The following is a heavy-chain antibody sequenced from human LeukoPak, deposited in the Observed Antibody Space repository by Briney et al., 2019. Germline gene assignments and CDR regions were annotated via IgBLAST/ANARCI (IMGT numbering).Heavy chain of an antibody. V-gene: IGHV4-34*01. CDR1: GGSFGGYY. Sequence: SETLSLTCAVYGGSFGGYYWSWIRQPPGKGLEWIGEINHSGSSNYNQSLKSRVTISVDTSKNHLSLKLSSVTAADTAVYYCARAPDGIEVAGHFYFDYWGQGTLVTVSS. J-gene: IGHJ4*02. CDR2: INHSGSS. CDR3: ARAPDGIEVAGHFYFDY. D-gene: IGHD6-19*01.